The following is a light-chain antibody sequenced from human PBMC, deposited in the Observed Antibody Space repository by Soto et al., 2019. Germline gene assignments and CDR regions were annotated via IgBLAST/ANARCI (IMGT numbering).Light chain of an antibody. Sequence: QSVLTQPPSASGTPGQRVTISCSGSSSNIGSNTVNWYQQLPGTAPKLLIYSNNYRPSGVPDRFSGSKSGTSASLAISGLQSEDEADYYCAAWYDSLNGVVVGGGTQLTVL. CDR3: AAWYDSLNGVV. J-gene: IGLJ2*01. CDR1: SSNIGSNT. CDR2: SNN. V-gene: IGLV1-44*01.